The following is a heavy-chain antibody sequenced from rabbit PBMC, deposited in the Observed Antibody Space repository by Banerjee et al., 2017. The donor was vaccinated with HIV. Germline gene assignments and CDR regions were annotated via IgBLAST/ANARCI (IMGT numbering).Heavy chain of an antibody. CDR3: ARQETGTSGWNFAL. CDR2: IGGGSSGIT. J-gene: IGHJ3*01. V-gene: IGHV1S45*01. Sequence: QEQLEESGGDLVKPEGSLTLSCKASGSDISSYHMGWVRQAPGKGLEWIGCIGGGSSGITYYASWAKGRFTISKTASTTVTLQMTSLTAADTATYFCARQETGTSGWNFALWGQGTLVTVS. D-gene: IGHD1-1*01. CDR1: GSDISSYH.